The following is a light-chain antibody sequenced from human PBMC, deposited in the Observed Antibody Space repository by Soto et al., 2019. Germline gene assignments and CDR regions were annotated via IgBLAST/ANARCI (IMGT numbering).Light chain of an antibody. CDR1: QSLVHSDGHTY. CDR3: MQGTRLPRT. CDR2: EVS. J-gene: IGKJ1*01. Sequence: EIVMTQNPLSSPVTLGQPASISCSSSQSLVHSDGHTYLSWRQQRPGQPTRPAIYEVSNRFSGVPGRFRGSGAGTDFTLKISRVEAEDVGVYYCMQGTRLPRTFGPGTRVEIK. V-gene: IGKV2-24*01.